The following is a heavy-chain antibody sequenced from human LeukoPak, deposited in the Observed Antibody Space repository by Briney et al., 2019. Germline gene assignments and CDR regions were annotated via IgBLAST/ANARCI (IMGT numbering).Heavy chain of an antibody. Sequence: ASVKVSCKASGYTFTGYYMYWVRQAPGQGLEWMGWINPNSGSTNYAQKFQGRVTMTRDTSISTAYMELSRLRSDDTAVYYCARDQYDSSGYYYPDYWGQGTLVTVSS. D-gene: IGHD3-22*01. J-gene: IGHJ4*02. V-gene: IGHV1-2*02. CDR1: GYTFTGYY. CDR2: INPNSGST. CDR3: ARDQYDSSGYYYPDY.